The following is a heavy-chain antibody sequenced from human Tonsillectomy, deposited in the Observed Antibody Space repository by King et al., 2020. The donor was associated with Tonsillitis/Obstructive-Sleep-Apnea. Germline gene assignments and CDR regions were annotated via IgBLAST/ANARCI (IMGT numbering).Heavy chain of an antibody. Sequence: HVQLVESGGGVVQPGRSLRLSCAASGFTFSSYPMHWVRQAPGKGLEWVAVISYDGSDKYYADSVKGRFTISRDNSKNTLYLQMNSLRDEDTAVYHCARDLGGASGYWGQGTLVIVSS. V-gene: IGHV3-30*04. CDR3: ARDLGGASGY. D-gene: IGHD3-16*01. CDR2: ISYDGSDK. CDR1: GFTFSSYP. J-gene: IGHJ4*02.